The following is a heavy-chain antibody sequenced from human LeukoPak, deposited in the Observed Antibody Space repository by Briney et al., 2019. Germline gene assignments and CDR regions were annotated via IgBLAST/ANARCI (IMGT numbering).Heavy chain of an antibody. Sequence: GRSLRLSCAASGFTFRTYGMHWVRQAPGKGLEWVAVIWYDGSHKYHADSVKGRFTISRDNSKNTLYLQMNSLRAEDTAVYYCARAPRAVAVYFDYWGQGTLVTVSS. V-gene: IGHV3-33*01. J-gene: IGHJ4*02. CDR1: GFTFRTYG. D-gene: IGHD6-19*01. CDR2: IWYDGSHK. CDR3: ARAPRAVAVYFDY.